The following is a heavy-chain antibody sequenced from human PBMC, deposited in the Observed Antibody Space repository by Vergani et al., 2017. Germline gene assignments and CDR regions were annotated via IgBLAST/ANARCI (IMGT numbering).Heavy chain of an antibody. CDR1: GGTFSSYA. J-gene: IGHJ4*02. Sequence: QVQLVQSGAEVKKPGSSVKVSCKASGGTFSSYAISWVRQAPGQGLEWMGGIIPIFGTANYAQKFQGRVTITADKSTSTAYMELSSLRSEDTAVYYCAKDRQGEYYDFWSGYYFLALVFDYWGQGTLVTVSS. D-gene: IGHD3-3*01. V-gene: IGHV1-69*06. CDR2: IIPIFGTA. CDR3: AKDRQGEYYDFWSGYYFLALVFDY.